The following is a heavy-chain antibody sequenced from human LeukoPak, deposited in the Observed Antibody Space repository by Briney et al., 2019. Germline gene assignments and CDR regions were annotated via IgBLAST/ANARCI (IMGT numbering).Heavy chain of an antibody. CDR3: AKDLDIVVVVAAHN. CDR1: GFTFSSYG. J-gene: IGHJ4*02. V-gene: IGHV3-23*01. D-gene: IGHD2-15*01. Sequence: QPGGSLRLSCAASGFTFSSYGMHWVRQAPGKGLEWVSAISGSGGSTYYADSVKGRFTISRDNSKNTLYLQMNSLRAEDTAVYYCAKDLDIVVVVAAHNWGQGTLVTVSS. CDR2: ISGSGGST.